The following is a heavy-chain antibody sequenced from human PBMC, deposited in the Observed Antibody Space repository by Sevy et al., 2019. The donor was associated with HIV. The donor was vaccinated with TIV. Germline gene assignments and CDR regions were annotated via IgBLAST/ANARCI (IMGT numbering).Heavy chain of an antibody. CDR2: VRKKVNSYTT. CDR1: GFTFSDHY. CDR3: TRVGSLWYFDL. J-gene: IGHJ2*01. V-gene: IGHV3-72*01. Sequence: GGSLRLSCAASGFTFSDHYMDWVRQAPGKGLEWVGRVRKKVNSYTTEYAASVKDRFTFSRDDSQNSLYLQMNSLKTEDTAVYYCTRVGSLWYFDLWGRGTLVTVSS. D-gene: IGHD3-10*01.